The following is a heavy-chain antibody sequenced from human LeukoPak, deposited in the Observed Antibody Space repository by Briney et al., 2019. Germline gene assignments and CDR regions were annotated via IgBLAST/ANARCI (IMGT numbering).Heavy chain of an antibody. V-gene: IGHV1-2*02. Sequence: ASVKVSCKASGYTFTSYYMHWVRQAPGQGLEWMGIINPNSGGTNYAQKFQGRVTMTRDTSISTAYMELSRLRSDDTAVYYCARGYSSACGYWGQGTLVTVSS. CDR1: GYTFTSYY. CDR2: INPNSGGT. J-gene: IGHJ4*02. D-gene: IGHD6-19*01. CDR3: ARGYSSACGY.